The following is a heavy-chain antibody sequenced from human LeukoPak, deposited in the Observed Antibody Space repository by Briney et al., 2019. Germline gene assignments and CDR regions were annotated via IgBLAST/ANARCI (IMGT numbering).Heavy chain of an antibody. D-gene: IGHD1-26*01. J-gene: IGHJ3*02. V-gene: IGHV1-69*13. CDR2: IIPIFGTA. CDR3: ARDFWYNGSYSYTPDAFDI. Sequence: GASVKVSCKASGGTFSSYAISWVRQAPGQGLEWMGGIIPIFGTANYAQKFQGRVTITADESTSTAYMELSSLRSEDTAVYYCARDFWYNGSYSYTPDAFDIWGQGTMVTVSS. CDR1: GGTFSSYA.